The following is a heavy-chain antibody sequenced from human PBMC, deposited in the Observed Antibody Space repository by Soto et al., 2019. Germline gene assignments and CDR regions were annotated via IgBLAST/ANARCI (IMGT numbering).Heavy chain of an antibody. Sequence: GGSLRLSCAASGFTFSSYGMHWVRQAPGKGLEWVAVISYDGSNKYYADSVKGRFTISRDNSKNTLYLQMNSLRAEDTAVYNCAKDQRRYCSSTSCYVPADYWGQGTLVTVSS. CDR2: ISYDGSNK. D-gene: IGHD2-2*01. V-gene: IGHV3-30*18. J-gene: IGHJ4*02. CDR1: GFTFSSYG. CDR3: AKDQRRYCSSTSCYVPADY.